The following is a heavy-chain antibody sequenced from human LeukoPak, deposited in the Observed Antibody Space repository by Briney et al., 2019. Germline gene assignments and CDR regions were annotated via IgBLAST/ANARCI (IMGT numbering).Heavy chain of an antibody. Sequence: GRSLRLSCVASGFTFDDYAMHWVRQAPGKGLEWVSGISYNRDGIGYADSVKGRFTVSRDNAKNSLYLQMNSLRSEDTALYYCAKGAAAGIRGYFDYWGQGILVTVSS. CDR1: GFTFDDYA. CDR3: AKGAAAGIRGYFDY. D-gene: IGHD6-25*01. J-gene: IGHJ4*02. V-gene: IGHV3-9*01. CDR2: ISYNRDGI.